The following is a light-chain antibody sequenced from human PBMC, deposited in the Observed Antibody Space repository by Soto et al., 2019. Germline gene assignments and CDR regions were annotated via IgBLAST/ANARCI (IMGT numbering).Light chain of an antibody. CDR3: QQYNSYWT. CDR1: QSISSW. V-gene: IGKV1-5*01. Sequence: DIQMTQPPSTLSASVGDRVTITCRASQSISSWLAWYQQKPGKAPKLLIYDASSLESGVPSRFSSSGSGTEFTLTSSSLQPDDFATYYCQQYNSYWTFGQGTKVDIK. J-gene: IGKJ1*01. CDR2: DAS.